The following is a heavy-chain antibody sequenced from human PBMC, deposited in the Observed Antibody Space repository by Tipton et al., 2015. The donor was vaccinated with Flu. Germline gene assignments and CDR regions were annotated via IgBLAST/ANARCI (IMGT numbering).Heavy chain of an antibody. D-gene: IGHD6-19*01. CDR3: ARVYGQWLVQAYYYYYGMDV. Sequence: QLVQSGGGVVQPGRSLRLSCAASGFTFSSYAMHWVRQAPGKGLEWVAVISYDGSNKYYADSVKGRFTISRDNSKNTLYLQMNSLRAEDTAVYYCARVYGQWLVQAYYYYYGMDVWGQGTTVTVSS. CDR2: ISYDGSNK. V-gene: IGHV3-30-3*01. J-gene: IGHJ6*02. CDR1: GFTFSSYA.